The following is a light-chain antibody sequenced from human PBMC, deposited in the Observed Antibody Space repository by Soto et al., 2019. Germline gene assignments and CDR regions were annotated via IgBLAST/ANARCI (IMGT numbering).Light chain of an antibody. J-gene: IGKJ1*01. V-gene: IGKV4-1*01. CDR3: QQYYSTPRT. CDR1: QSVLYSSNNKNY. Sequence: DIVMTQSPDSLAVSLGERATINCKSSQSVLYSSNNKNYLAWYQQKPGQPPKLLIYWASTRESGVPDRFSGSGYETDFTLTISSLQAEDVAVYYCQQYYSTPRTFGHGTKVEIK. CDR2: WAS.